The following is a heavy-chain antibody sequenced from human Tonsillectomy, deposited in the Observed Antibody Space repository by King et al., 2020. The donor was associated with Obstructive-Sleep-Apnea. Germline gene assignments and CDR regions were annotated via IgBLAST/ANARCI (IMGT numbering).Heavy chain of an antibody. CDR2: ISYDGSNE. CDR3: AKNKLVWCGESLGSMDV. V-gene: IGHV3-30*18. CDR1: GFPFSSYG. J-gene: IGHJ6*02. D-gene: IGHD3-10*01. Sequence: VQLVESGGGVVQHGRSLRLSCAASGFPFSSYGIHWVRQPPGKGLEWVAVISYDGSNEYYADSVKGRFTISRDTSKNTQYLQMNSLRPEDTAVYYCAKNKLVWCGESLGSMDVWGQGTTVIVSS.